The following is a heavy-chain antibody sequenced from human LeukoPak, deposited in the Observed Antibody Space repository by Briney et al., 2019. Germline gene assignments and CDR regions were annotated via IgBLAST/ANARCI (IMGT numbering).Heavy chain of an antibody. Sequence: SETLSLTCTVSGGSISSYYWSWIRQPPGKRLEWIGYISYSGSTNYNPSLKSRVTISVDTSKNQFSLNLRSVTAADTAVYYCARDICGYNYGCFDSWGQGTLVTVSS. CDR3: ARDICGYNYGCFDS. CDR2: ISYSGST. CDR1: GGSISSYY. J-gene: IGHJ4*02. V-gene: IGHV4-59*12. D-gene: IGHD5-18*01.